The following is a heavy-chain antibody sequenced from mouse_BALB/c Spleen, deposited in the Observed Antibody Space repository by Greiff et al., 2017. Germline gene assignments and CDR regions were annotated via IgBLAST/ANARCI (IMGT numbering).Heavy chain of an antibody. CDR3: ARQDGNYFDY. J-gene: IGHJ2*01. CDR1: GFTFSSYT. V-gene: IGHV5-12-2*01. D-gene: IGHD2-1*01. CDR2: ISNGGGST. Sequence: EVKLVESGGGLVQPGGSLKLSCAASGFTFSSYTTSWVRQTPEKRLEWVAYISNGGGSTYYPDTVKGRFTISRDNAKNTLYLQMSSLKSEDTAMYYCARQDGNYFDYWGQGTTLTVSS.